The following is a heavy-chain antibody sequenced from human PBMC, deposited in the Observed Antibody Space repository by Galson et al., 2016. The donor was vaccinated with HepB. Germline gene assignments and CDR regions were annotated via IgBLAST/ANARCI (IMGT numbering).Heavy chain of an antibody. D-gene: IGHD5-12*01. V-gene: IGHV3-23*01. CDR2: ISGRGSVP. Sequence: SLRLSCAASGFTFSDYAMTWLRQAPGKGLEWVAAISGRGSVPYYADTVKGRFFISRDNSKNTVFLQMKSLRAEDTAVYYCSKKYSGYEGYYFDYWGLGTLVTVSS. CDR3: SKKYSGYEGYYFDY. J-gene: IGHJ4*02. CDR1: GFTFSDYA.